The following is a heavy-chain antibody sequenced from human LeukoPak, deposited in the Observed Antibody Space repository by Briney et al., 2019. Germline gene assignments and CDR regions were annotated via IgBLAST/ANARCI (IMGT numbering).Heavy chain of an antibody. D-gene: IGHD6-13*01. CDR3: ARALGTGYSSSWSNDY. J-gene: IGHJ4*02. V-gene: IGHV1-46*01. Sequence: ASVKVSCKASGYTFTSYYMHWVRQAPGQGLEWMGIINPSGGSTSYAQKFQGRVTMTRDTSTSTVYMELSSLRSEDTAVYYCARALGTGYSSSWSNDYWGQGTLVTVSS. CDR1: GYTFTSYY. CDR2: INPSGGST.